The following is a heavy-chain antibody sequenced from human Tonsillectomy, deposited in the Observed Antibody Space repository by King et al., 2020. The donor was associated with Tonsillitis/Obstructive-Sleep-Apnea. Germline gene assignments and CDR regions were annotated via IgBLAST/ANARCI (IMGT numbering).Heavy chain of an antibody. V-gene: IGHV3-7*03. D-gene: IGHD3-3*01. CDR3: ARVGFVVVIPHGMDV. CDR1: GFTFSFYW. CDR2: IKQDGREK. J-gene: IGHJ6*02. Sequence: VQLVESGGGLVQPGGSLRLSCAASGFTFSFYWMTWVRQAPGKGLEWVANIKQDGREKYYVDSVKGRFTISRDNAKNSLYLQMSSLRAEDTAVYYCARVGFVVVIPHGMDVWGQGTTVTVSS.